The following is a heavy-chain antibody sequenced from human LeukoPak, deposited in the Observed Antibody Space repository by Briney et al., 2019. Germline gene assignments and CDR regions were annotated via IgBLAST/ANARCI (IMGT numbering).Heavy chain of an antibody. CDR1: GFSFSSYN. CDR3: ARDPYSGSYGPYYYYYMDV. CDR2: ITSSSSYI. D-gene: IGHD1-26*01. J-gene: IGHJ6*03. Sequence: GGSLRLSCAASGFSFSSYNMNWVRQAPGKGPEWVSSITSSSSYIYYADSVKGRFTISRDNAKNSLYLQMDSLRVEDTAVYYCARDPYSGSYGPYYYYYMDVWGKGTTVTISS. V-gene: IGHV3-21*06.